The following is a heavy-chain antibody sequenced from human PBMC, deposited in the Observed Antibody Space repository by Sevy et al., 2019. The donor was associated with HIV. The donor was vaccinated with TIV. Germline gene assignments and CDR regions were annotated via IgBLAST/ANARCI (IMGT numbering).Heavy chain of an antibody. CDR3: ARGFGRTYYDFWSGYSYFDY. CDR2: INSDGSST. Sequence: LSLTCAASGFTFSSYWMHWVRQAPGKGLVWVSRINSDGSSTSYADSVKGRFTISRDNAKNTLYLQMNSLRAEDTAVYYCARGFGRTYYDFWSGYSYFDYWGQGTLVTVSS. V-gene: IGHV3-74*01. D-gene: IGHD3-3*01. CDR1: GFTFSSYW. J-gene: IGHJ4*02.